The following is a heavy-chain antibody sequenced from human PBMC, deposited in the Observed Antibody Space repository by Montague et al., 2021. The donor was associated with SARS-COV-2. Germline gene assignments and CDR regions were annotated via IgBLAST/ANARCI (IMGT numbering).Heavy chain of an antibody. V-gene: IGHV4-59*02. CDR1: GSSVRSYY. Sequence: SETLSLTCIVSGSSVRSYYWSWIRQPPGKGLEWIGYIYDSGSTDYNPSLNSRVTLSLDTSKNQFSLNLRSVTAADTAFYYCARVHYYTGYVDSWGQGTLVSVSS. CDR3: ARVHYYTGYVDS. CDR2: IYDSGST. D-gene: IGHD3-22*01. J-gene: IGHJ4*02.